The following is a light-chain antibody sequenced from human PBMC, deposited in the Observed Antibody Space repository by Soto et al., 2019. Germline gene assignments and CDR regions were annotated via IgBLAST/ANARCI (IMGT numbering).Light chain of an antibody. CDR1: QSVSSNY. Sequence: EIVLTQSPGTLSLSPGQRATLSCRASQSVSSNYLAWYQQKPGQAPSLLIYDASSRATGIPDRFSGSGSGTEFPLTINRLEPEDFAVYYCQQYGRSPLTFGGGTRVDIK. V-gene: IGKV3-20*01. J-gene: IGKJ4*01. CDR3: QQYGRSPLT. CDR2: DAS.